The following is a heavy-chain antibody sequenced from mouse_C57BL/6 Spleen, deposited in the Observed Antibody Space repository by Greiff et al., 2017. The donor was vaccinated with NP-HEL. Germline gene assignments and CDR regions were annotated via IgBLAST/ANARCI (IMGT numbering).Heavy chain of an antibody. Sequence: LVESGAELVRPGASVTLSCKASGYTFTDYEMHWVKQTPVHGLEWIGAIDPETGGTAYNQKFKGKAILTADKSSSTAYMELRSLTSEDSAVYYCTRDYGSSYAMDYWGQGTSVTVSS. D-gene: IGHD1-1*01. J-gene: IGHJ4*01. V-gene: IGHV1-15*01. CDR3: TRDYGSSYAMDY. CDR1: GYTFTDYE. CDR2: IDPETGGT.